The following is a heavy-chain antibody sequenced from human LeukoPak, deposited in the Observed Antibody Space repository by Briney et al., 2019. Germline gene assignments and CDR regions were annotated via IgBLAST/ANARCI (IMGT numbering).Heavy chain of an antibody. CDR1: GGTFSSYA. CDR3: AREGSAAGTIYSDY. CDR2: IIPIFGTA. Sequence: SVKVSCKASGGTFSSYAISWVRQAPGQGLEWMGGIIPIFGTANYAQKFQGRVTITADKSTSTAYMELSSLRSEDTAVYYCAREGSAAGTIYSDYWGQGTLVTVSS. J-gene: IGHJ4*02. D-gene: IGHD6-13*01. V-gene: IGHV1-69*06.